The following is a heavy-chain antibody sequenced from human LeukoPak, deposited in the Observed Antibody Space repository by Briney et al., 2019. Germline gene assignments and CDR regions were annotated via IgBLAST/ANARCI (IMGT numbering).Heavy chain of an antibody. CDR2: IYYSGST. J-gene: IGHJ4*02. D-gene: IGHD3-10*01. V-gene: IGHV4-61*08. Sequence: PSQTLSLTCTVSGGSISSGGYYWSWIRQPPGKGLEWIGYIYYSGSTNYNPSLKSRVTISVDTSKNQFSLKLSSVTAADTAVYYCARDVRNTPTGEYYFDYWGQGTLVTVSS. CDR3: ARDVRNTPTGEYYFDY. CDR1: GGSISSGGYY.